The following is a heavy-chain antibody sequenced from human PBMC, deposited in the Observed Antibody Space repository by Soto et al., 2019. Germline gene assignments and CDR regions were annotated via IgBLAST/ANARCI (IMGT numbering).Heavy chain of an antibody. D-gene: IGHD3-10*01. Sequence: SETLSLTCAVSGGSFRGFYWTWLRQTPGKGLEWIGDINHSGSTNYNPSLKSRVTISVDTSKNQFSLKLSSVTAADTAVYYCARGVGVGYYGSGSYYHYYYYGMDVWGQGTTVTVSS. CDR1: GGSFRGFY. CDR3: ARGVGVGYYGSGSYYHYYYYGMDV. CDR2: INHSGST. V-gene: IGHV4-34*01. J-gene: IGHJ6*02.